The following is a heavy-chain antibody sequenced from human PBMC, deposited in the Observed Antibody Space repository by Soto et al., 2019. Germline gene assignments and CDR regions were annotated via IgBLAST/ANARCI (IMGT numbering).Heavy chain of an antibody. J-gene: IGHJ4*02. CDR3: AKIRGGGTPSGLFDF. V-gene: IGHV3-23*01. D-gene: IGHD2-15*01. CDR1: GFTFSGYA. Sequence: PGGSLRLSCAASGFTFSGYAMSWVRQAPGKGLEWASVIHGGGNSAYYADSVKGRFTISRDNSKNTLYLQMSSLRGEDTAVYYCAKIRGGGTPSGLFDFWGRGTLVPVSS. CDR2: IHGGGNSA.